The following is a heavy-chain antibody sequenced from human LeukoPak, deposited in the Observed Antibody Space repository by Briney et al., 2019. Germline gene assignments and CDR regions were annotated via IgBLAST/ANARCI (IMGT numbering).Heavy chain of an antibody. V-gene: IGHV4-34*01. J-gene: IGHJ6*04. CDR2: INHSGST. CDR3: AREWEPLDSLFGLDV. D-gene: IGHD1-26*01. CDR1: GGSFSGYY. Sequence: SETLSLTCAVYGGSFSGYYWSWIRQPPGKGLEWIGEINHSGSTNYNPSLKSRVTISVDTSKNQFSLKLSSVTAADTAVYYCAREWEPLDSLFGLDVWGKGTTVTVSS.